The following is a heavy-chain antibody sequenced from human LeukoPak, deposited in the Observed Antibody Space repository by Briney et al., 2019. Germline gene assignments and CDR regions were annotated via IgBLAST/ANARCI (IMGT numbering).Heavy chain of an antibody. CDR3: ARAYYGDYRFDY. CDR1: GLNFKFYA. Sequence: GGSLRLSCAVSGLNFKFYAMSWVRQAPGKGLEWVSGISGRGDSADYADSVKGRFTISRDNAKNSLYLQMNSLRAEDTAVYYCARAYYGDYRFDYWGQGTLVTVSS. CDR2: ISGRGDSA. J-gene: IGHJ4*02. V-gene: IGHV3-23*01. D-gene: IGHD4-17*01.